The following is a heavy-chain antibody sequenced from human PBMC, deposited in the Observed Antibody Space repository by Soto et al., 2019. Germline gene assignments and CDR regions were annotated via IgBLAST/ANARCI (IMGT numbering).Heavy chain of an antibody. CDR1: GGSFSGYY. CDR3: ARSVFP. J-gene: IGHJ5*02. V-gene: IGHV4-34*01. CDR2: INHSGST. Sequence: SETLSLTCAVYGGSFSGYYWTWIRQPPGKGLEWIGEINHSGSTNYNPSLESRVTISVDTSKNQFSLKLSSVTAADTAVYYCARSVFPWGQGTLVTVSS.